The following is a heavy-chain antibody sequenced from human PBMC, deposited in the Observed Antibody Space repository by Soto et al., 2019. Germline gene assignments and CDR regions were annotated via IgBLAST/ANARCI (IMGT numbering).Heavy chain of an antibody. CDR3: AKDGQGFDY. V-gene: IGHV3-30*18. CDR1: GFSFSSYG. J-gene: IGHJ4*01. CDR2: ISYDGSNK. Sequence: QVQLVESGGGVVQPGRSLRLSCAASGFSFSSYGMHWVRQAPGKGLEWGAVISYDGSNKYYADSVKGRFTISRDNSKNTLYLKMNSLRAEDTAVYYCAKDGQGFDYWGQGTLVTVSS.